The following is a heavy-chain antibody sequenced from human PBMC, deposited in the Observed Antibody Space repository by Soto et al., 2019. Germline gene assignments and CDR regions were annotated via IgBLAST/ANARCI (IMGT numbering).Heavy chain of an antibody. J-gene: IGHJ3*02. D-gene: IGHD2-2*02. CDR3: ARARRVYCSSTSCYRGGAFDI. CDR1: GGSISSSNW. Sequence: PSETLSLTCAVSGGSISSSNWWSWVRQPPGKGLEWIGEIYHSGSTNYNPSPKSRVTISVDKSKNQFSLKLSSVTAADTAVYYCARARRVYCSSTSCYRGGAFDIWGQGTMVTVSS. CDR2: IYHSGST. V-gene: IGHV4-4*02.